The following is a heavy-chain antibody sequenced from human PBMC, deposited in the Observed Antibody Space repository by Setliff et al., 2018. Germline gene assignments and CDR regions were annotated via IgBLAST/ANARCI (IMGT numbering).Heavy chain of an antibody. D-gene: IGHD6-6*01. Sequence: SETLSLTCAAYGGTFSDYHWTWIRQSPEKGLEWIGEINHRGSTNYNPSLKSRFTISIDTSRDQFSLKLISMIAADTAVYYCARGRNIAARLLDSWGQGTLVTVSS. CDR2: INHRGST. J-gene: IGHJ4*02. V-gene: IGHV4-34*01. CDR3: ARGRNIAARLLDS. CDR1: GGTFSDYH.